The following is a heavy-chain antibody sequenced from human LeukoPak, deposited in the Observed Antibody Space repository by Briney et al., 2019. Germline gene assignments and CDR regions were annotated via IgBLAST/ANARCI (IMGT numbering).Heavy chain of an antibody. Sequence: KPSETLSLTCTVSGGSISSYYWSWIRQPPGKGLEWIGYIYYSGSTNYNPSLKSRVTISVDTSKNQFSLKLSSVTAADTAVYYCARDFWSGYYAWFDPWGQGTLVTVSS. V-gene: IGHV4-59*12. J-gene: IGHJ5*02. D-gene: IGHD3-3*01. CDR2: IYYSGST. CDR3: ARDFWSGYYAWFDP. CDR1: GGSISSYY.